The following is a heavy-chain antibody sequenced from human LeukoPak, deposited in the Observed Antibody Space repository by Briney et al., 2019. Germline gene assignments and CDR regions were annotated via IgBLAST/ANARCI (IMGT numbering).Heavy chain of an antibody. D-gene: IGHD2-15*01. CDR2: MNPNSGNT. Sequence: ASVKVSCKASGYTFTSYDINWVRQAPGQGLEWMGWMNPNSGNTGYAQKFQGRVTITRNTSISTAYMELSSLRSEDTAVYYCARGTHCSGGSCYRGWFDPWGQGILVTVSS. CDR1: GYTFTSYD. V-gene: IGHV1-8*03. J-gene: IGHJ5*02. CDR3: ARGTHCSGGSCYRGWFDP.